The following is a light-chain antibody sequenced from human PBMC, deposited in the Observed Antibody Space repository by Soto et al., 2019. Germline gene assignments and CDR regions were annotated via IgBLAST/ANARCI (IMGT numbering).Light chain of an antibody. CDR3: QSYDSSLSGYVV. V-gene: IGLV1-40*01. CDR2: GNS. J-gene: IGLJ2*01. CDR1: TSNIGAGYD. Sequence: QSVLTQPPSVSGAPGRRVTISAPGGTSNIGAGYDVHWYQQLPGTAPKPLIYGNSNRPSGVPDRFSGSKSGTSASLAITGLQAEDEADYYCQSYDSSLSGYVVFGGGTKLTVL.